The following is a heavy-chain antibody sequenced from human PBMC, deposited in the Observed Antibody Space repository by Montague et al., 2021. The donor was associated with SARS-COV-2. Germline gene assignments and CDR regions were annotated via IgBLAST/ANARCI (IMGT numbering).Heavy chain of an antibody. Sequence: SETLSLTCTVSGGSISNYYWSWIRQPPGKGLEWIGYIYYSGSTNYNPSLKSRVTISVDTSKNQFSLKVRSVTAADTAVYYCARGDYYDSTGYYDYWGQGTLVTVSS. J-gene: IGHJ4*01. CDR2: IYYSGST. V-gene: IGHV4-59*01. CDR3: ARGDYYDSTGYYDY. CDR1: GGSISNYY. D-gene: IGHD3-22*01.